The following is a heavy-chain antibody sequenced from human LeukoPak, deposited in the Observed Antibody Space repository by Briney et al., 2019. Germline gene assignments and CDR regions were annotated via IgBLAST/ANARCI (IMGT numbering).Heavy chain of an antibody. CDR1: GLTFSNYF. D-gene: IGHD2-21*02. J-gene: IGHJ3*02. Sequence: GGSLRLSCAASGLTFSNYFMHWVRQAPGKGLEWVADIASDGSHTFYVESVKGRFTISRDNSKNTLYLQMNSLGPKDTAVYFCARERQDTVIHSGAFDIRGQGTMVTDSS. CDR3: ARERQDTVIHSGAFDI. CDR2: IASDGSHT. V-gene: IGHV3-30-3*01.